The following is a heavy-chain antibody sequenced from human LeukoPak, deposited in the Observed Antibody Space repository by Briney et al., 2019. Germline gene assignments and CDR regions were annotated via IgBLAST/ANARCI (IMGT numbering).Heavy chain of an antibody. CDR2: LSDSGGSA. J-gene: IGHJ4*02. CDR1: GFIFSSSV. D-gene: IGHD3-16*01. Sequence: PGGSLRLSCAASGFIFSSSVMSWVRQAPGKGLEWVSALSDSGGSAYYADSVKGRLTISRDNSKNTLYLQMKSLRAEDTAVYYCAKVLGGGRVEPEYYFDYWGQGTLVTVSS. CDR3: AKVLGGGRVEPEYYFDY. V-gene: IGHV3-23*01.